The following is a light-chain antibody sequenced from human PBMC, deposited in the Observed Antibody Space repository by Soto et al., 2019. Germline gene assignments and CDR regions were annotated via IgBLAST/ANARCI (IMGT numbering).Light chain of an antibody. CDR1: QSISSY. V-gene: IGKV1-39*01. CDR3: QQSYSSPQT. J-gene: IGKJ1*01. Sequence: IQMTQSPSSLSASVGDRVTITCLASQSISSYLNWYQQKPGKAPKFLIYAASNLQSGVPSRFSGSGSGTDFTLTISSLQPEDFATYYCQQSYSSPQTFGQGTKVDI. CDR2: AAS.